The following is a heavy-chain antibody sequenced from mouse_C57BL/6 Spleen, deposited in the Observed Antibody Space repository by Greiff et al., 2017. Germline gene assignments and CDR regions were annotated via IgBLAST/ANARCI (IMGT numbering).Heavy chain of an antibody. CDR3: ARGRIITTVVPYYFDY. CDR1: GYTFTSYW. CDR2: IDPSDSYT. V-gene: IGHV1-69*01. Sequence: VQLQQPGAELVMPGASVKLSCKASGYTFTSYWMHWVKQRPGQGLEWIGEIDPSDSYTNYNQKFKGKSTLTVDKSSSTAYMQLSSLTSEDSAVYYCARGRIITTVVPYYFDYWGQGTTLTVSS. D-gene: IGHD1-1*01. J-gene: IGHJ2*01.